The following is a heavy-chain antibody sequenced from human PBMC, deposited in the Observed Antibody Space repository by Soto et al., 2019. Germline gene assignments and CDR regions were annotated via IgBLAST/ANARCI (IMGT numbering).Heavy chain of an antibody. V-gene: IGHV3-30*18. Sequence: GGSLRLSCAASGFTFSSYGMHWVRQAPGKGLEWVAVISYDGSNKYYADSVKGRFTISRDNSKNTLYLQMNSLRAEDTAVYYCAKTRGYSYGPASIYYGMDVWGQGTTVTVSS. D-gene: IGHD5-18*01. CDR2: ISYDGSNK. CDR3: AKTRGYSYGPASIYYGMDV. J-gene: IGHJ6*02. CDR1: GFTFSSYG.